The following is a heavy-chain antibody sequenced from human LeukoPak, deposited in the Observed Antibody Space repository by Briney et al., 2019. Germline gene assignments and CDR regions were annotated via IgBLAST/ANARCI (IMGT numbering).Heavy chain of an antibody. D-gene: IGHD3-9*01. V-gene: IGHV3-23*01. CDR1: GFTFSTYA. CDR3: ATTSYDILGYHDY. CDR2: ISGSGGST. J-gene: IGHJ4*02. Sequence: QRGGSLRLSCAASGFTFSTYAMSWVRQPRGRGLEWVAAISGSGGSTDYAAPVKGRFTISRDNSKNTLYLQMNSLRAEDTAVHYCATTSYDILGYHDYWGQRTLVTVSS.